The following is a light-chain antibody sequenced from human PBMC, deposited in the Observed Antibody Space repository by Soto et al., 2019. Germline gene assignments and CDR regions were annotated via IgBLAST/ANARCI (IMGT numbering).Light chain of an antibody. Sequence: EIVLTQSPGTLSLSPGERATLSCRASQSVSSSSLAWYQQEPGQAPRLLIYAASTRATGVPDRFSGSGSGTDFTLTISRLEPEDLAVYYCQQYGSSPITFGQGTRLETK. CDR2: AAS. CDR3: QQYGSSPIT. V-gene: IGKV3-20*01. CDR1: QSVSSSS. J-gene: IGKJ5*01.